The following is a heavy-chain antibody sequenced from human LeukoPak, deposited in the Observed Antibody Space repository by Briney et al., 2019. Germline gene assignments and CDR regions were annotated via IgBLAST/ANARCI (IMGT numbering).Heavy chain of an antibody. V-gene: IGHV1-8*03. CDR2: MNPNSGNT. D-gene: IGHD3-10*01. CDR1: GYTFTSYD. Sequence: ASVKFSCKASGYTFTSYDINWVRQATGQGLEWMGWMNPNSGNTGYAQKFQGRVTITRNTSISTAYMELSSLRSEDTAVYYCARGQYGSGSYYNGEDYWGQGTLVTVSS. CDR3: ARGQYGSGSYYNGEDY. J-gene: IGHJ4*02.